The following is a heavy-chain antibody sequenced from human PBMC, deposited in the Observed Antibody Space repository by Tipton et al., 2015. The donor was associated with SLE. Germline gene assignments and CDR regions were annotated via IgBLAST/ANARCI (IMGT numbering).Heavy chain of an antibody. V-gene: IGHV4-34*01. CDR3: ARPNESGGWFFQY. CDR1: GGSFSGYY. Sequence: LRLSCAVYGGSFSGYYWSWIRQPPGKGLEWIGGIYHSGTANYNPSLKSRVTMSVDSSKNEFSLRLSFVTAADTAVYYCARPNESGGWFFQYWGQGALVTVSS. D-gene: IGHD6-19*01. CDR2: IYHSGTA. J-gene: IGHJ4*02.